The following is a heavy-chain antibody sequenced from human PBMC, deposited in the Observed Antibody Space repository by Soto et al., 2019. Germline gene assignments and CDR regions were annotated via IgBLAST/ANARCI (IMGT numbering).Heavy chain of an antibody. V-gene: IGHV4-59*01. CDR1: GGSISSYY. CDR2: ISHTGTT. D-gene: IGHD5-12*01. J-gene: IGHJ3*02. Sequence: QVQLQESGPGLVKPSETLSLTCTVSGGSISSYYWSWIRQSPGKGLEWVAYISHTGTTDYNPSLKSRLTISLDTAKNQFYLKLTSVTAADTAVYYCARGTQWMDAFDIWGQGTKVTVSP. CDR3: ARGTQWMDAFDI.